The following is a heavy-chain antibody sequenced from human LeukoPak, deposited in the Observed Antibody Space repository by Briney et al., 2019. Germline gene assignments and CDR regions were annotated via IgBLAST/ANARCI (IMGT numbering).Heavy chain of an antibody. CDR2: ISGSGTST. V-gene: IGHV3-23*01. CDR3: ARDSSYYYDGSGYYLYYFDY. J-gene: IGHJ4*02. CDR1: GFTFSSYA. D-gene: IGHD3-22*01. Sequence: GGSLRLSCAASGFTFSSYAMSWVRQVPGKGLEWVSAISGSGTSTYYADSVKGRLTISRDNSKNMLYLQMNGLRAEDTAVYYCARDSSYYYDGSGYYLYYFDYWGQGTLVTVSS.